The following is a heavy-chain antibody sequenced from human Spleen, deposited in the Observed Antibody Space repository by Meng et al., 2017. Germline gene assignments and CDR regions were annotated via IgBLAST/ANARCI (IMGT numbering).Heavy chain of an antibody. CDR1: GGTFSSYA. CDR3: ARDLYYDSSGHYDADAFDV. Sequence: SVKVSCKASGGTFSSYAISWVRQAPGQGLEWMGGIIPIFGTANYAQKFQGRVTITTDESTSTAYMELSSLRSEDTAVYYCARDLYYDSSGHYDADAFDVWGQGTMVTVSS. J-gene: IGHJ3*01. V-gene: IGHV1-69*05. CDR2: IIPIFGTA. D-gene: IGHD3-22*01.